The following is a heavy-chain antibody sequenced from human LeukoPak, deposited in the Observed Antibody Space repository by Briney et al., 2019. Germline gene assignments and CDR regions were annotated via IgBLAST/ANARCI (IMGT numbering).Heavy chain of an antibody. CDR1: GFTFSDYY. D-gene: IGHD4-23*01. CDR3: ARDYMNKVVTVDY. V-gene: IGHV3-11*04. Sequence: PGGSLRLSCAASGFTFSDYYMSWIRQAPGKGLEWVSYISSTGRTTNYADSVKGRFTISRDNAKNLLYLQMNSLRAEDTAVYYCARDYMNKVVTVDYWGQGILVTVSS. J-gene: IGHJ4*02. CDR2: ISSTGRTT.